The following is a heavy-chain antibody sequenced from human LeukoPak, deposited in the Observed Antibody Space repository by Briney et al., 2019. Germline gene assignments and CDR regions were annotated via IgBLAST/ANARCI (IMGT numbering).Heavy chain of an antibody. CDR2: IYYSGTT. D-gene: IGHD3-22*01. CDR1: GGSISSGYY. J-gene: IGHJ5*02. Sequence: SETLSLTCTVSGGSISSGYYWNWIHHYPGKGLEWIGSIYYSGTTQYSPSLKTRVIISVDTSRNQFSLKLSSVTAADTAVYYCARAKYDSSGSYYGVTPRLAVGGFDPWGQGTLVTVSS. CDR3: ARAKYDSSGSYYGVTPRLAVGGFDP. V-gene: IGHV4-31*03.